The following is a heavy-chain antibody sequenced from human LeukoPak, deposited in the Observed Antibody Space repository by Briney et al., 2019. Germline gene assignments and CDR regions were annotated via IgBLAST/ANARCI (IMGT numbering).Heavy chain of an antibody. CDR2: INNSSSTI. Sequence: PGGSLRLSCAASGFTFSSYSMNWVRQAPGKGLEWVSYINNSSSTIYYADSVKGRFTISRDNAKNSLFLQMNSLRAEDTAVYYCASDPARDYYDSSGYFRWVDYWGQGTLVTVSS. CDR1: GFTFSSYS. V-gene: IGHV3-48*04. D-gene: IGHD3-22*01. J-gene: IGHJ4*02. CDR3: ASDPARDYYDSSGYFRWVDY.